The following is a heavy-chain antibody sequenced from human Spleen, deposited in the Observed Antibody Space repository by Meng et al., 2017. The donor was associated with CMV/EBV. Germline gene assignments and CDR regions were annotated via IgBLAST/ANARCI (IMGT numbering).Heavy chain of an antibody. CDR3: ARVRQAATNHFDY. V-gene: IGHV3-11*01. J-gene: IGHJ4*02. CDR1: GFTFSDYY. Sequence: GESLKISCAASGFTFSDYYMSWIRQAPGKGLEWVSYISSSGRTIYYADSVKGRFSLSGDNTKNSLYLQMNSLRAEDTAVYYCARVRQAATNHFDYWGQGTLVTVSS. D-gene: IGHD6-25*01. CDR2: ISSSGRTI.